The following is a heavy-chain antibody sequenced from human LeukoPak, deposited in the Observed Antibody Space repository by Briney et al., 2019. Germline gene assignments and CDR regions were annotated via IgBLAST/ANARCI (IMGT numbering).Heavy chain of an antibody. CDR1: GGSISSSSYY. V-gene: IGHV4-39*07. Sequence: SETLSLTCTVSGGSISSSSYYWGWIRQPPGKGLEWIGSIYYSGSTYYNPSLKSRVTISVDTSKNQFSLKLSSVTAADTAVYYCARDVDGSSWYYYYYMDVWGKGTTVTVSS. CDR2: IYYSGST. CDR3: ARDVDGSSWYYYYYMDV. D-gene: IGHD6-13*01. J-gene: IGHJ6*03.